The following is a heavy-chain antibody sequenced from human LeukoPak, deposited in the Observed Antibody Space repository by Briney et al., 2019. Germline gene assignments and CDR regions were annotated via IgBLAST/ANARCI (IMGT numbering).Heavy chain of an antibody. Sequence: SETLSLTCGVSGGSFSGYYWSWVRQPPGKGLEWIGEINHNGNTNYNPSLKSRVTISVKTSKNQFPLNMYSVTAADTAVYYCARDPRWLTPDCTSTSCYENYFDPWGQGTLVTVSS. CDR2: INHNGNT. D-gene: IGHD2-2*01. CDR1: GGSFSGYY. J-gene: IGHJ5*02. CDR3: ARDPRWLTPDCTSTSCYENYFDP. V-gene: IGHV4-34*01.